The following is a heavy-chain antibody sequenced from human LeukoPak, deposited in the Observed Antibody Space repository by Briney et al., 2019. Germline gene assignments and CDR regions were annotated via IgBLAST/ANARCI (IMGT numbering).Heavy chain of an antibody. V-gene: IGHV3-23*01. D-gene: IGHD6-19*01. Sequence: GGSLRLSCVASGFTFSSYAMSWVRQAPGKGLEWVSSISGSGDKTYYAESVKGRFTISRDSSKNTLFLQMNSLRAEDTAIFYCAKRSAYTTGWFFDLWGQGTLVTVSS. CDR2: ISGSGDKT. J-gene: IGHJ4*02. CDR1: GFTFSSYA. CDR3: AKRSAYTTGWFFDL.